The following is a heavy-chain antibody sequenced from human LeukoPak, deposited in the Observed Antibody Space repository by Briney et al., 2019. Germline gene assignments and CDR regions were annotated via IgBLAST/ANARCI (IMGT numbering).Heavy chain of an antibody. J-gene: IGHJ5*02. CDR1: GFTVSSNY. CDR2: IYSGGST. Sequence: GGSLRLSCAASGFTVSSNYMSWVRQAPGKGLEWVSVIYSGGSTYYADSVKGRFTISRDNSKNTLYLQMNSLRDEDTAVYYCAKITDRNWFDPWGQGTLVTVSS. D-gene: IGHD5-24*01. CDR3: AKITDRNWFDP. V-gene: IGHV3-53*01.